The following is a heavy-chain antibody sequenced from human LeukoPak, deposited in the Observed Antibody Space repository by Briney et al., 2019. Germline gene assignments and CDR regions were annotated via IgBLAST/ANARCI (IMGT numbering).Heavy chain of an antibody. CDR3: ARGAHFYGDPSFDY. CDR1: GFTFSSYW. Sequence: PGGSLRLSCAASGFTFSSYWMSWVRQAPGKGLEWVANIKQDGSEKYYVDSVKGRFTISRDNAKNSLYLQMNSLRAEDTAVYHCARGAHFYGDPSFDYWGQGTLVTVSS. CDR2: IKQDGSEK. V-gene: IGHV3-7*01. J-gene: IGHJ4*02. D-gene: IGHD4-17*01.